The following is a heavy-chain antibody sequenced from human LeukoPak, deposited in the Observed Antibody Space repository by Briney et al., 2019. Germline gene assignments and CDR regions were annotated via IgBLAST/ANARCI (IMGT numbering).Heavy chain of an antibody. CDR3: ARDGPGPYYFDY. V-gene: IGHV3-53*01. CDR2: IYSGGST. J-gene: IGHJ4*02. CDR1: GFTVSSNY. Sequence: PGGSLRLSCAASGFTVSSNYMSWIRQAPGKGLEWVSVIYSGGSTYYADSVKGRFTISRDNSKNTLYLQMNSLRAEDTAVYYCARDGPGPYYFDYWGQGTLVTVSS.